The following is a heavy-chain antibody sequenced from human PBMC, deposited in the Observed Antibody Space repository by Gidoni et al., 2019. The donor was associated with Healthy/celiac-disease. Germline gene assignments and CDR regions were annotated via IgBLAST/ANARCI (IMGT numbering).Heavy chain of an antibody. V-gene: IGHV3-23*01. CDR1: GFTFSSYA. J-gene: IGHJ4*02. D-gene: IGHD3-22*01. CDR2: ISGSGGST. CDR3: AKERMIVNYFDY. Sequence: EVQLLEYGGGLVQPGGSLRPSCAASGFTFSSYAMSWVRQAPGKGLEWVSAISGSGGSTYYADAVKGRFTISRDNSKNTLYLQMNSLRAEDTAVYYCAKERMIVNYFDYWGQGTLVTVSS.